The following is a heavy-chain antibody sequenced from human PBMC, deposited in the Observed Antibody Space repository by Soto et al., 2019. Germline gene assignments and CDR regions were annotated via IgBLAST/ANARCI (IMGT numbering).Heavy chain of an antibody. J-gene: IGHJ4*02. Sequence: PGGSLRLSCAASGFDFSNYVLHWVRQAPGKGLEWVAVMPYDGGDIYYGDSVKGRFTISRDNSKNTLYLQMNSLRPEDTAVYYCAKVREDVVLLVALGHWGQGTPVTVSS. CDR3: AKVREDVVLLVALGH. CDR1: GFDFSNYV. D-gene: IGHD2-8*01. CDR2: MPYDGGDI. V-gene: IGHV3-30*18.